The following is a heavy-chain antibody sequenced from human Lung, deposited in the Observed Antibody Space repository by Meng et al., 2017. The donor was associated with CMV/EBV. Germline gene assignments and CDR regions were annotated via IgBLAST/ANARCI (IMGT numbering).Heavy chain of an antibody. V-gene: IGHV3-15*01. J-gene: IGHJ3*02. CDR2: IKSKTDGGTT. CDR3: TTDRYSYGYFAFDI. D-gene: IGHD5-18*01. Sequence: GGSLRLXXAASGFTFSNAWMSWVRQAPGKGLEWVGRIKSKTDGGTTDYAAPVKGRFTISRDDSKNTLYLQMNSLKTEDTAVYYCTTDRYSYGYFAFDIWGQGXMVTVSS. CDR1: GFTFSNAW.